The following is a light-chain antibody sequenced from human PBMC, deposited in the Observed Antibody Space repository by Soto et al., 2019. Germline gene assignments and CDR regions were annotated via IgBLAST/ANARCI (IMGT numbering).Light chain of an antibody. CDR1: SSNIGAGYD. Sequence: QAVVTQPPSVCGAPGQRVTISCTGSSSNIGAGYDVHWYQQLPGTAPKLLIYGNSNRPSGVPDRFSGSKSGTSASLAITGLQAEDEADYYCQSYDSSLSGSKVFGGGTKLTVL. J-gene: IGLJ3*02. CDR3: QSYDSSLSGSKV. CDR2: GNS. V-gene: IGLV1-40*01.